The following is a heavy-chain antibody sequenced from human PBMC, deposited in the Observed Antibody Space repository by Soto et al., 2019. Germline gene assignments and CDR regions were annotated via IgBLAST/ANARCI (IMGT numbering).Heavy chain of an antibody. V-gene: IGHV3-48*02. J-gene: IGHJ1*01. CDR1: GFTFSSYS. CDR2: ISSSSSTI. D-gene: IGHD2-21*02. CDR3: ARESYCGGDCYTPMAEYFQH. Sequence: RLSCAASGFTFSSYSMNWVRQAPGKGLEWVSYISSSSSTIYYADSVKGRFTISRDNAKNSLYLQMNSLRDEDTAVYYCARESYCGGDCYTPMAEYFQHWGQGTLVTVSS.